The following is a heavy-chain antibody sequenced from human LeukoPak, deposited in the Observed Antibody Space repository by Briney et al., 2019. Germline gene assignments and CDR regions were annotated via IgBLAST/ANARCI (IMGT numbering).Heavy chain of an antibody. D-gene: IGHD1-26*01. V-gene: IGHV3-20*01. CDR3: ARGAGELPLDY. CDR1: GFTFDDYG. J-gene: IGHJ4*02. CDR2: INWNGGST. Sequence: GGSLRLSCAASGFTFDDYGMSWVRQAPGQGLEWVSGINWNGGSTGYADSVKGRFTISRDNAKNSLYLQMNSLRAEDTALYHCARGAGELPLDYWGQGTLVTVSS.